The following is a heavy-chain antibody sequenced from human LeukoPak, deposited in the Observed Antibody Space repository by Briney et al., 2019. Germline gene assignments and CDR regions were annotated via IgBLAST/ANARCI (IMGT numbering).Heavy chain of an antibody. V-gene: IGHV3-48*01. CDR1: GFTFSSYS. D-gene: IGHD2/OR15-2a*01. J-gene: IGHJ3*02. CDR2: ISSSSSTI. Sequence: GGSLRLSCAASGFTFSSYSMNWVRQAPGKGLEWVSYISSSSSTIYYADSVKGRFTISRDNAKNSLYLQMNSLRAEDTAVYYCARDLSSSIFYDAFDIWGQGTMVTVSS. CDR3: ARDLSSSIFYDAFDI.